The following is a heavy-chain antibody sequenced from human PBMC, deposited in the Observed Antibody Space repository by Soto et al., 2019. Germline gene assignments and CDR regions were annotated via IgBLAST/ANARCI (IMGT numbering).Heavy chain of an antibody. V-gene: IGHV4-30-2*01. CDR1: GGSISSGGYS. Sequence: QLQLQESGSGLVKPSQTLSLTCAVSGGSISSGGYSWSWIRQQPGKGLEWIGYIYHSRITYYNPSLKSPVTISVDRSKNQFSLKLSSVPAADTAVYYCARGQVVAAQHWGQGTLVTVSS. J-gene: IGHJ4*02. D-gene: IGHD2-15*01. CDR2: IYHSRIT. CDR3: ARGQVVAAQH.